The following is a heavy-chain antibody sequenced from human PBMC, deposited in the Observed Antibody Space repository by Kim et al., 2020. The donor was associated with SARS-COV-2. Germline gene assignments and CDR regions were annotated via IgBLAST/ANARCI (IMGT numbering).Heavy chain of an antibody. CDR1: GFTFSSYA. J-gene: IGHJ4*02. V-gene: IGHV3-30-3*01. CDR3: ARGPSGYYDSSGYYYLY. CDR2: ISYDGSNK. D-gene: IGHD3-22*01. Sequence: GGSLRLSCAASGFTFSSYAMHWVRQAPGKGLEWVAVISYDGSNKYYADSVKGRFTISRDNSKNTLYLQMNSLRAEDTAVYYCARGPSGYYDSSGYYYLYWGQGTLVTVSS.